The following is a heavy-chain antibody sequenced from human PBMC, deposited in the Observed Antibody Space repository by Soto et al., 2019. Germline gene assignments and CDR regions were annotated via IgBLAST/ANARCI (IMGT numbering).Heavy chain of an antibody. CDR2: IKQDGSER. V-gene: IGHV3-7*01. Sequence: GGSLRLSCAASGFTFSSYWMSWVRQTPGKGLEWVANIKQDGSERYYVDSVKGRFTISRDNAENSLYLQMNSLRAEDTAVYYCARDYPFCTSVSCPSPSDYWGQGTLVTVSS. J-gene: IGHJ4*02. CDR3: ARDYPFCTSVSCPSPSDY. D-gene: IGHD2-2*01. CDR1: GFTFSSYW.